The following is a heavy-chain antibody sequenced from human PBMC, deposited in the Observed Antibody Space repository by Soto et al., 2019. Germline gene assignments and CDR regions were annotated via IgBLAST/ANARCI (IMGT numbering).Heavy chain of an antibody. J-gene: IGHJ5*02. CDR2: MNPDSGKA. V-gene: IGHV1-8*01. Sequence: QVQLEQPGAEVRKPGASVKVSCKASGYTFTHFDINWVRQAPGHGLEWMGWMNPDSGKAAYAEKFLGRVTMTSNTSTSTACMWLTSLTSEGPAVYYCGRAPDHGAFGRWFDRWGQGTQVIVSS. CDR1: GYTFTHFD. CDR3: GRAPDHGAFGRWFDR. D-gene: IGHD4-17*01.